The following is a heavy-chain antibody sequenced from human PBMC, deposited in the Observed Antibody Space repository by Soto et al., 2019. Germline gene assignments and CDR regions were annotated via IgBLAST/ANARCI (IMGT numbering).Heavy chain of an antibody. CDR2: INPSGGST. CDR3: ALDASSTMIEGY. CDR1: GYTFTSYY. D-gene: IGHD3-22*01. V-gene: IGHV1-46*03. Sequence: QVQLVQSGAEVKKPGASVKVSCKASGYTFTSYYMHWVRQAPGQGLEWMGIINPSGGSTSYAQKFQGGVTMTRDTSTSTVYMELSSLRSEDTAVYYCALDASSTMIEGYWGQGTLVTVSS. J-gene: IGHJ4*02.